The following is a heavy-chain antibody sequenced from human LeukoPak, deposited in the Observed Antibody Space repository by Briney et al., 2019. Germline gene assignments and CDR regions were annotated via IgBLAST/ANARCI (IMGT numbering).Heavy chain of an antibody. CDR3: ARIYCEVESTC. Sequence: GESLKISCKASGYTFSSYWIGWVRQMPGKGLEWMGVIYPEDSDTRYSPSFQGQVTISADTSISTAYLQWSSLQPSDTAMYYCARIYCEVESTCWGQGTLVTVSS. J-gene: IGHJ4*02. CDR1: GYTFSSYW. D-gene: IGHD2-21*01. V-gene: IGHV5-51*01. CDR2: IYPEDSDT.